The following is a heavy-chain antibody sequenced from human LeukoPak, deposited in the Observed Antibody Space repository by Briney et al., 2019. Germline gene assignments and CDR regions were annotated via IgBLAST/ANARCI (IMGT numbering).Heavy chain of an antibody. J-gene: IGHJ4*02. V-gene: IGHV1-46*01. CDR2: ITPSGGST. D-gene: IGHD1-26*01. CDR3: ARDLYSGSVRYDY. Sequence: ASVKVSCKASGYTFTSYYMHWVRQAPGRGLECMGIITPSGGSTSYAQKFQGRVTMTRDTSTSTVYMELSSLRSEDTAVYYCARDLYSGSVRYDYWGQGTLVTVSS. CDR1: GYTFTSYY.